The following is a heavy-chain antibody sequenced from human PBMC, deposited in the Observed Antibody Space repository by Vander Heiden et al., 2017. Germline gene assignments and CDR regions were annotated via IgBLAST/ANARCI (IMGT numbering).Heavy chain of an antibody. CDR1: GYTFINYA. Sequence: QVQLVQSGSELKKPGASVTVSCKASGYTFINYAVNWVRQAPGQGLEWMGWINTNTGNPTYAQGFTGRFVFSLDTSVSTAYLQISSLKAEDTAVYYCARDFTAGGYSYGFDYWGQGTLVTVSS. J-gene: IGHJ4*02. CDR2: INTNTGNP. CDR3: ARDFTAGGYSYGFDY. V-gene: IGHV7-4-1*02. D-gene: IGHD5-18*01.